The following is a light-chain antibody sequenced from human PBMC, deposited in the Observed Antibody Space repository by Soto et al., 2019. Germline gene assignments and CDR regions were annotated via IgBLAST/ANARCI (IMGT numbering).Light chain of an antibody. CDR3: QQFNSYPWT. J-gene: IGKJ1*01. Sequence: DIQMTQSPSTLSASVGDRVTITCRASQRISSWLAWYQQKPGKAPKVLIYDASSLESGVPSRFSGSGSGTEFNLTISSLQPDDLATFYCQQFNSYPWTFGQGTKVEIK. CDR1: QRISSW. CDR2: DAS. V-gene: IGKV1-5*01.